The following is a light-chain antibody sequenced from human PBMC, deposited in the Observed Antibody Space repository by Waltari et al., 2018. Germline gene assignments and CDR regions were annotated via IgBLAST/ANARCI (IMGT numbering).Light chain of an antibody. CDR2: KDS. V-gene: IGLV1-47*01. Sequence: QSVLTQPPSASGTPGPRVTISCSGSSSNIGGNYVFWFHQLPGTAPKVLIYKDSQRPSGVPDRFSGSKSGTSASLAISGLRSEDEADYYCATWDDSLSGYVFGSGTKVTVL. J-gene: IGLJ1*01. CDR3: ATWDDSLSGYV. CDR1: SSNIGGNY.